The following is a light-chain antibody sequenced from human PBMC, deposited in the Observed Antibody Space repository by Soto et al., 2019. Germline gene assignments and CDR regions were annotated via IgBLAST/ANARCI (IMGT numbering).Light chain of an antibody. Sequence: QSALTQPASVSGSPGQSITIACTGTNRDVGSYNLVSWYQQRPGEAPKLIISEVRNRPSGISYRFTGSKSGNTASLTISGLQAEDEADYFCSSYTTTSTLVLGGGTKRTVL. CDR2: EVR. J-gene: IGLJ3*02. CDR1: NRDVGSYNL. CDR3: SSYTTTSTLV. V-gene: IGLV2-14*01.